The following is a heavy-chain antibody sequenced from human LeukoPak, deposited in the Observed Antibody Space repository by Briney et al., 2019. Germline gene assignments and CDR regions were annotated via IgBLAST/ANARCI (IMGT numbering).Heavy chain of an antibody. Sequence: PGGSLRLSCVASEITFSDYSMNWVRQAPGKGLEWVASINHNGNVNYYVDSVKGRFTISRDNAKNSLYLQMSNLRAEDTAVYFCARGGGLDVWGQGATVTVSS. CDR3: ARGGGLDV. V-gene: IGHV3-7*03. D-gene: IGHD3-16*01. CDR1: EITFSDYS. J-gene: IGHJ6*02. CDR2: INHNGNVN.